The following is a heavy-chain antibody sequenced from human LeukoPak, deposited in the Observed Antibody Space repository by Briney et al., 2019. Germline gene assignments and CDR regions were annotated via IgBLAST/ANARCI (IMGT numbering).Heavy chain of an antibody. D-gene: IGHD6-19*01. V-gene: IGHV6-1*01. CDR2: TYYRSKWYN. CDR3: AREEEPRYSSGWYIVDY. Sequence: SQTLSLTCAISGDSVSSNSAAWNWIRQSPSRGLEWLGRTYYRSKWYNDHAVSVKSRITINPDTSKNQFSLQLNSVTPEDTAVYYCAREEEPRYSSGWYIVDYWGQGTLVTVSS. CDR1: GDSVSSNSAA. J-gene: IGHJ4*02.